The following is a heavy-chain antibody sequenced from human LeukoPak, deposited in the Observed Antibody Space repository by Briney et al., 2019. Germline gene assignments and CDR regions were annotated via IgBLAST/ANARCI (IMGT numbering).Heavy chain of an antibody. Sequence: ASVKVSCKASGYTFTSYDINWVRQATGQGLEWMGWMNPNSGNTGYAQKFRGRVTMTRNTSISTAYMELSSLRSEDTAVYYRARGRQTLLWFGELPYGGDYWGQGTLVTVSS. CDR3: ARGRQTLLWFGELPYGGDY. J-gene: IGHJ4*02. CDR2: MNPNSGNT. CDR1: GYTFTSYD. D-gene: IGHD3-10*01. V-gene: IGHV1-8*01.